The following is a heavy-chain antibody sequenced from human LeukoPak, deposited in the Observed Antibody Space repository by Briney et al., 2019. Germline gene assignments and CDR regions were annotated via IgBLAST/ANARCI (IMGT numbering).Heavy chain of an antibody. V-gene: IGHV3-30*02. Sequence: PGGSLRLSCAASGFTFSSYGLHWVRQAPGKGLEWVAFLRYDGNNKFYPDSVKGRFTISRDSSKNTLYLQMNSLRAEDTAMYYCAKEGTSSALLNWGQGTLVTVSS. J-gene: IGHJ4*02. CDR1: GFTFSSYG. CDR3: AKEGTSSALLN. D-gene: IGHD2-2*01. CDR2: LRYDGNNK.